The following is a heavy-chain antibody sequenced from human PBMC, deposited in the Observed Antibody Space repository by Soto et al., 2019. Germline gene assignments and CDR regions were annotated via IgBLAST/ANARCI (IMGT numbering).Heavy chain of an antibody. V-gene: IGHV1-2*04. D-gene: IGHD3-3*01. CDR2: INPNSGGT. Sequence: ASVKVSSKASGYTFTGYYMHWVRQAPGQGLEWMGWINPNSGGTNYAQKFQGWVTMTRDTSISTAYMELSRLRSDDTAVYYCARGPTYYDFYSGYSLGYYYYGMDVWGQGTTVTVSS. CDR1: GYTFTGYY. CDR3: ARGPTYYDFYSGYSLGYYYYGMDV. J-gene: IGHJ6*02.